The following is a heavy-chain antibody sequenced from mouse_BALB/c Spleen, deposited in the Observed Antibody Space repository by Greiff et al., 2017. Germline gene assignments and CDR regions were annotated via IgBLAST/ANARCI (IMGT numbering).Heavy chain of an antibody. D-gene: IGHD3-3*01. CDR1: GYTFTDYA. Sequence: VQLQQSGAELVRPGVSVKISCKGSGYTFTDYAMHWVKQSHAKSLEWIGVISTYYGDASYNQKFKGKATMTVDKSSSTAYMELARLTSEDSAIYYCARCRDSYYYAMDYWGQGTSVTVSS. V-gene: IGHV1S137*01. J-gene: IGHJ4*01. CDR2: ISTYYGDA. CDR3: ARCRDSYYYAMDY.